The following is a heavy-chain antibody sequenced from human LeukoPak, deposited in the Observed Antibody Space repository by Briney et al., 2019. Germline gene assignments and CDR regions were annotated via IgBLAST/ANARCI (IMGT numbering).Heavy chain of an antibody. CDR1: GFTFNNYG. Sequence: GKSLRLSCAASGFTFNNYGMHWVRQAPGKGLEWVAVISYDGRNIHYPDSVKGRFTISRDISTDALWLQMDSLRTEDTAVYYCAKGPLRGTAAAIDYWGQGTLVTVSS. CDR2: ISYDGRNI. CDR3: AKGPLRGTAAAIDY. D-gene: IGHD2-2*01. J-gene: IGHJ4*02. V-gene: IGHV3-30*18.